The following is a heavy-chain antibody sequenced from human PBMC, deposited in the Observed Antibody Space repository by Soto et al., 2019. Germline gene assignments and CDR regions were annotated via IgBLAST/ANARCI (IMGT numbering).Heavy chain of an antibody. Sequence: QVQLVESGGGVVQPGGSLRLSCTTSGFTFNTYGMHWVRQAPGKGLEWVAIIRYDGSNKYYADSVKGRFTISRDNSKHTLYLEMKRLRAEDTALYHCARADCTGAYCYSWPFNYGVDVWGQGATVTVSS. D-gene: IGHD2-15*01. CDR3: ARADCTGAYCYSWPFNYGVDV. V-gene: IGHV3-33*08. CDR1: GFTFNTYG. J-gene: IGHJ6*02. CDR2: IRYDGSNK.